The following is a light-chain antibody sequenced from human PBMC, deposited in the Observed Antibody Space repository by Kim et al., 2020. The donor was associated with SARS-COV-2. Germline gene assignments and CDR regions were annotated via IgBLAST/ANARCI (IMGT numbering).Light chain of an antibody. CDR1: QNVGGW. J-gene: IGKJ1*01. CDR3: QQYNSYPWT. Sequence: ASVGARVTLTCRASQNVGGWLSWFQHRPGEAPKLLIFKASRLESGVPSRFSGRGSGTEFTLTISSLQSDDFGTYYCQQYNSYPWTFGQGTKVDIK. V-gene: IGKV1-5*03. CDR2: KAS.